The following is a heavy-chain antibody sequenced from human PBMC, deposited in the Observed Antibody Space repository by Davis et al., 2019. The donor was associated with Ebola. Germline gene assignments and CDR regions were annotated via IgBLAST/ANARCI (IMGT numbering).Heavy chain of an antibody. CDR1: GDSVAGGSGG. V-gene: IGHV6-1*01. J-gene: IGHJ4*02. D-gene: IGHD3-22*01. CDR3: ARGWLKGYLDY. Sequence: PSETLSLTCAISGDSVAGGSGGWNWIRQSPSRGLEWLGRTYYSSKWYNDYAVSVKSRITINPDTSKNQFSLQLNSVTPEDTALYYCARGWLKGYLDYWGQGTLVTVSS. CDR2: TYYSSKWYN.